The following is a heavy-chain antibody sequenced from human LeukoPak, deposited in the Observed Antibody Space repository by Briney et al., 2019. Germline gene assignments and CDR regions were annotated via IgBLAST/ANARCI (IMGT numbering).Heavy chain of an antibody. CDR2: IIPIFGTA. D-gene: IGHD3-3*01. J-gene: IGHJ5*02. Sequence: SVKVSCKASGGTFSSYAISWVRQAPGQGREWMGGIIPIFGTANYAQKFQGRVTITADESTSTAYMELSSLRSEDTAVYYCARVRGDFWSGYFGFDPWGQGTLVTVSS. V-gene: IGHV1-69*13. CDR3: ARVRGDFWSGYFGFDP. CDR1: GGTFSSYA.